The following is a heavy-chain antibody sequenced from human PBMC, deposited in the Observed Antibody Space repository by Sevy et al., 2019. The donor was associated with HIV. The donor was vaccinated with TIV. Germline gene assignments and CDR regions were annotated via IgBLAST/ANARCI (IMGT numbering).Heavy chain of an antibody. J-gene: IGHJ4*02. CDR3: ARDFCSGGSCYSAFDY. V-gene: IGHV1-3*04. Sequence: ASVKVSCKGSGYTFNNYIIYWVRQAPGQSLEWMGWVNTATGDTRRSPKFQGRVIITRDTSARTAYMELNSLRSEDTAVYYCARDFCSGGSCYSAFDYWGQGTLVTLSS. CDR1: GYTFNNYI. D-gene: IGHD2-15*01. CDR2: VNTATGDT.